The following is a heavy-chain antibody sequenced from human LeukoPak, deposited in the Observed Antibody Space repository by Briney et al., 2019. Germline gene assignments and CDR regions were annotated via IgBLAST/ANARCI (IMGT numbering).Heavy chain of an antibody. CDR2: ISHDGSSE. V-gene: IGHV3-30*03. Sequence: GGSLRLSCAASGFTLSDYWMLWVRQAPGKGLEWVALISHDGSSEYYGDSMKGRFTISRDNSRNTFYLQMNSLGAEDTAVYYCASRFEWLSSFDYWGQGTLVTVSS. D-gene: IGHD3-3*01. CDR1: GFTLSDYW. CDR3: ASRFEWLSSFDY. J-gene: IGHJ4*02.